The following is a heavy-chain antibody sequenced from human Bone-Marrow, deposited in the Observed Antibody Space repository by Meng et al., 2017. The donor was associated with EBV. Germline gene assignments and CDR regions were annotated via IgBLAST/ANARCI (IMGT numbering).Heavy chain of an antibody. V-gene: IGHV1-18*01. J-gene: IGHJ4*02. CDR2: ISAYNGNT. Sequence: QVQLGQSGAEVXXXXXSXKVXXXGSGYTFTSYGISWVRQAPGQGLEWMGWISAYNGNTNYAQKLQGRVTMTTDTSTSTAYMELRSLRSDDTAVYYCARDHRGFGGLAYFDSWGQGTLVTVSS. D-gene: IGHD3-10*01. CDR1: GYTFTSYG. CDR3: ARDHRGFGGLAYFDS.